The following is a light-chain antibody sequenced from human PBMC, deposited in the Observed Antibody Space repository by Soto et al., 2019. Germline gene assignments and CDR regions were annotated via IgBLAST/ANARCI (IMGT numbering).Light chain of an antibody. CDR1: GSDIGGYNY. CDR3: RSYTGSSTSVI. V-gene: IGLV2-14*03. Sequence: QSALTQPASVSGSPGQSITISCTGTGSDIGGYNYVSWYQQHPGKAPKLMIYDVSNRPLGVSDRFSGSKSGITASLTISGLQAEDEADYYCRSYTGSSTSVIFGGGTKLTVL. J-gene: IGLJ2*01. CDR2: DVS.